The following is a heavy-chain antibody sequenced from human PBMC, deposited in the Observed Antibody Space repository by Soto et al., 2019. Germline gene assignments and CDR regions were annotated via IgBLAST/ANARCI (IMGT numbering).Heavy chain of an antibody. CDR2: INSLSTSK. Sequence: EVQLVESGGGLVKPGGSLRLSCAASGFFFSSYTMNWVRQAPGKGLEWISSINSLSTSKYYADSLKGRCTISRDNAKNSLFLQIDSPRPEDTAIYYCARVLSGYARTSQRGSDVWGQGTRVSVSS. D-gene: IGHD3-22*01. J-gene: IGHJ6*02. CDR3: ARVLSGYARTSQRGSDV. CDR1: GFFFSSYT. V-gene: IGHV3-21*01.